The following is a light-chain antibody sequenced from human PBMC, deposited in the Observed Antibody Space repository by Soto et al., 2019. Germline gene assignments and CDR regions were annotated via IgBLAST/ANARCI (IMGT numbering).Light chain of an antibody. CDR1: SSDVGGYNY. CDR3: SSYTCSSTYVV. J-gene: IGLJ2*01. V-gene: IGLV2-14*01. Sequence: QSALTQPASVSGSPGQSITISCTGTSSDVGGYNYVSWYQQHPGKAPKLMIYDVSNRPSGVSNRFSGSKSGNTASLTISGLPADDEADYYCSSYTCSSTYVVFGGGTKLTVL. CDR2: DVS.